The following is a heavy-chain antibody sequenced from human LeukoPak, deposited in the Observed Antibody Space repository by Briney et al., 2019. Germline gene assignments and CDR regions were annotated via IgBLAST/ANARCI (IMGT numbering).Heavy chain of an antibody. CDR1: GASVSSGTYY. CDR3: ARGGRAVNCYDSSGYPARARSYFDY. D-gene: IGHD3-22*01. Sequence: SETLSLTCSVSGASVSSGTYYWRWIRQPPGKGLEWIGDIYYSGSTNYNPSPKSRVTISVDTSKNQFSLKLSSVTAADTAVYYCARGGRAVNCYDSSGYPARARSYFDYWGQGTLVTVSS. CDR2: IYYSGST. J-gene: IGHJ4*02. V-gene: IGHV4-61*01.